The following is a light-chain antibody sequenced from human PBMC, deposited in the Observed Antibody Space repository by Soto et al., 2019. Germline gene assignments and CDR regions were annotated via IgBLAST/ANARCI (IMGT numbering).Light chain of an antibody. Sequence: QSALTQPRSVSGSPGQSVTISCTGTSSDVGAYNYVSWYQHHPGKAPKFMIFDVSKRPSGVPDRFSGSKSGNTASLTISGLQAEDEAEYYCCSYAGAYTQVFGTGTRSPS. CDR2: DVS. V-gene: IGLV2-11*01. CDR3: CSYAGAYTQV. J-gene: IGLJ1*01. CDR1: SSDVGAYNY.